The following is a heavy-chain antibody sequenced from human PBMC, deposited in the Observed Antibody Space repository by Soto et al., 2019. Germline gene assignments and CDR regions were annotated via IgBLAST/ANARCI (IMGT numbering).Heavy chain of an antibody. CDR1: GFTFDDHT. CDR2: ISWNSGII. J-gene: IGHJ3*01. Sequence: DAQLVESGGGLVQPGKSLRISCVASGFTFDDHTMHWVRQAPGRGLEWVSCISWNSGIIGYADSVKGRFTISRDNAKNSLYLRKDSLRPEDTAVYYCTKDTHSPSGYFEAFDVWGQGTKVTVSS. D-gene: IGHD3-22*01. V-gene: IGHV3-9*01. CDR3: TKDTHSPSGYFEAFDV.